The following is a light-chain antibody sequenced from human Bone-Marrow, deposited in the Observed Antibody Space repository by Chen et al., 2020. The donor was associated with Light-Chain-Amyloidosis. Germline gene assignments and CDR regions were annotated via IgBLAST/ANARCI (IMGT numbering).Light chain of an antibody. CDR2: RDT. CDR1: DLPTKY. Sequence: SSELTQPPSVSVSPGQTARITCSGDDLPTKYAYWYQQKPGQAPVLVIDRDTETPSGMSTRFSGSSSGTTATLTISGVQAEDEADYHCQSADSSGTYEVIFGGGTKLTVL. J-gene: IGLJ2*01. CDR3: QSADSSGTYEVI. V-gene: IGLV3-25*03.